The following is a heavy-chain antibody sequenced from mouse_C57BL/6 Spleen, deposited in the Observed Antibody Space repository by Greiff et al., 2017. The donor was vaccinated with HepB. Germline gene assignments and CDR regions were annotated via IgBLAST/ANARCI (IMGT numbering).Heavy chain of an antibody. J-gene: IGHJ4*01. CDR1: GYAFTNYL. Sequence: VQLQQSGAELVRPGTSVKVSCKASGYAFTNYLIEWVKQRPGQGLEWIGVINPGSGGTNYNEKFKGKATLTADESSSTAYMQLSSLTSADSAVYVCARWGDYDPYYAMDYWGQGTSVTVSS. CDR3: ARWGDYDPYYAMDY. D-gene: IGHD2-4*01. CDR2: INPGSGGT. V-gene: IGHV1-54*01.